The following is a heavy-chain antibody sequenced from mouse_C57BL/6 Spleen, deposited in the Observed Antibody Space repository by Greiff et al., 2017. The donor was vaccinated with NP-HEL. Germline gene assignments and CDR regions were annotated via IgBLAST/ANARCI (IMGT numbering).Heavy chain of an antibody. V-gene: IGHV3-6*01. CDR1: GYSITSGYY. CDR3: AREGYRAY. D-gene: IGHD3-1*01. Sequence: VQLKESGPGLVKPSQSLSLTCSVTGYSITSGYYWNWIRQFPGNKLEWMGYISYDGSNNYNPSLKNRISITRDTSKNQFFLKLNSVTTEDTATYYCAREGYRAYWGQGTLVTVSA. CDR2: ISYDGSN. J-gene: IGHJ3*01.